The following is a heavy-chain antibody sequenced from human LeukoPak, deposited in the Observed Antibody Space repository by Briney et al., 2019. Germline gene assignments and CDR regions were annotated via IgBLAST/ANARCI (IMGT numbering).Heavy chain of an antibody. CDR2: ISDSGTTI. CDR3: AREAKQSNYYDSSGSIDY. D-gene: IGHD3-22*01. CDR1: GFTFSDYH. J-gene: IGHJ4*02. Sequence: AGSLRLSCAASGFTFSDYHMSWIRQAPGKGLEWVSYISDSGTTIYYADSVKGRFTISRDNAKNSLYLQMNSLRTEDTAVYYCAREAKQSNYYDSSGSIDYWGQGTLVTVSS. V-gene: IGHV3-11*04.